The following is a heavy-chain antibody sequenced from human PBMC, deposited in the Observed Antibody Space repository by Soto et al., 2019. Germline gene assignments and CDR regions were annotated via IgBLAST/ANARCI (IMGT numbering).Heavy chain of an antibody. D-gene: IGHD3-10*01. CDR3: AKGSGYYGSGSSPPILDY. CDR2: ISGSGGST. J-gene: IGHJ4*02. V-gene: IGHV3-23*01. Sequence: GGSLRLSCAASGFTFSSYAMSWVRQAPGKGLEWVSAISGSGGSTYYADSVKGRFTISRDNSKNTLYLQMNSLRAEDTAVYYCAKGSGYYGSGSSPPILDYWAQGTLVTVSS. CDR1: GFTFSSYA.